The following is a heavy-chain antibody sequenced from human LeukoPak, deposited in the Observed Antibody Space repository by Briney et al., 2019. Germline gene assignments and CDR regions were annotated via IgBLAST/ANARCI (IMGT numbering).Heavy chain of an antibody. CDR1: GGSISSSSYY. CDR2: IYYSGST. Sequence: SETLSLTCTVSGGSISSSSYYWGWIRQPPGKGLEWIGSIYYSGSTYYNPSLKSRVTISVDTSKNQFSLKLSSVTAADTAVYYCARRRSSSWYVSFDYWGLGTLVTVSS. CDR3: ARRRSSSWYVSFDY. V-gene: IGHV4-39*01. J-gene: IGHJ4*02. D-gene: IGHD6-13*01.